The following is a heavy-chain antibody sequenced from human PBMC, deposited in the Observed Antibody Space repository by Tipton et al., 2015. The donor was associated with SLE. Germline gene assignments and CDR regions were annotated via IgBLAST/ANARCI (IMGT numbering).Heavy chain of an antibody. CDR3: ARVVAAAAS. Sequence: TLSPTCAVSGYSISSGYYWGWFRLPPGKGLEWIGSIYHSGSTYYNPALKSRVTISVDTSKNQISLKLSSVTAADTAVNYCARVVAAAASWGQGTLVTVSS. V-gene: IGHV4-38-2*01. CDR1: GYSISSGYY. J-gene: IGHJ5*02. D-gene: IGHD6-13*01. CDR2: IYHSGST.